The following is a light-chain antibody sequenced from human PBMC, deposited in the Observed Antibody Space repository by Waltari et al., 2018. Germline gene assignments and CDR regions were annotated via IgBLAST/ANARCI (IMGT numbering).Light chain of an antibody. CDR3: QQHTDWPLT. J-gene: IGKJ4*01. CDR2: GAS. CDR1: QSVGSN. Sequence: EIVLTQSPATLSLSPGERATLSCRASQSVGSNLAWYQQKPGLTPRIVIYGASNRATGIPDRFSASGSGTDFTLTISSLEPDDFAVYYCQQHTDWPLTFGGGTKVEI. V-gene: IGKV3-11*01.